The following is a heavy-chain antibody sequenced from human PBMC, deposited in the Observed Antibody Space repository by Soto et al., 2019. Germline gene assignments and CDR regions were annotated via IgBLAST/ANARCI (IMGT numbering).Heavy chain of an antibody. CDR1: GFIFNFHS. CDR2: ISSSGSYI. D-gene: IGHD2-15*01. J-gene: IGHJ3*02. Sequence: GGSLRLSCAASGFIFNFHSMNWVRQAPGKGLEWVSSISSSGSYIYYAESVKGRFTISRDNVKNSRYLQMNGLGVEDAAVYYCAREYCSGGSCYGENVFDMWGQGTMVTVSS. V-gene: IGHV3-21*06. CDR3: AREYCSGGSCYGENVFDM.